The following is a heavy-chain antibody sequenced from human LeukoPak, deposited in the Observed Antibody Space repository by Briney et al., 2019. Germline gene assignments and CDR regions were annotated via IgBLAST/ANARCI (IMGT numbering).Heavy chain of an antibody. CDR1: GGSVSSGSYY. J-gene: IGHJ4*02. D-gene: IGHD1-1*01. CDR3: ARLTNDYSFDY. V-gene: IGHV4-61*01. CDR2: IYYSGST. Sequence: SETLSLTCTVSGGSVSSGSYYWRWIRQPPGKGLEWIGYIYYSGSTNYNPSLKSRVTISVDTSKNQFSLKLSSVTAADTAVYYCARLTNDYSFDYWGQGTLVTVSS.